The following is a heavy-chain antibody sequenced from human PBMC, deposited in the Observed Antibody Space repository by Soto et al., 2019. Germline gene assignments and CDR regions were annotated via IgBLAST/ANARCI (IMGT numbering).Heavy chain of an antibody. CDR1: GFTFGSHA. CDR2: ISGSGANT. D-gene: IGHD6-13*01. Sequence: EGQMLESGGGLVQPGGSLRLSCAASGFTFGSHAMSWVRQAPGKGLEWVSGISGSGANTYYPNSVKGRFTISRDNSKNTLYLKMNTLRAEDTAVYYCAKVGGGPTIAAARFDYWGQGTLVTVSS. V-gene: IGHV3-23*01. J-gene: IGHJ4*02. CDR3: AKVGGGPTIAAARFDY.